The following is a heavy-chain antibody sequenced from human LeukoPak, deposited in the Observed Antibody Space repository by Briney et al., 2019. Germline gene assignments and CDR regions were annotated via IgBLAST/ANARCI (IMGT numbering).Heavy chain of an antibody. CDR2: IIPIFGTA. D-gene: IGHD6-13*01. CDR3: ARSLGAGGKRDFFDY. J-gene: IGHJ4*02. CDR1: GGTFSSYA. Sequence: GASVKVSCKASGGTFSSYAISWVRQAPGQGLEWMGGIIPIFGTANYAQKFQGRVTITADESTSTAYMELSSLRSEDTAVYYFARSLGAGGKRDFFDYWGQGTLVTVSS. V-gene: IGHV1-69*13.